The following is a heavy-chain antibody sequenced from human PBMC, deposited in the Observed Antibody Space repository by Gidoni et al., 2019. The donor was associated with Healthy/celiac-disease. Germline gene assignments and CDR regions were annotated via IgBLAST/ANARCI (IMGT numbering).Heavy chain of an antibody. D-gene: IGHD4-17*01. V-gene: IGHV3-11*01. CDR2: ISSSGSNI. CDR3: ARDQNDYGDSNWFDP. J-gene: IGHJ5*02. CDR1: GLPLSDYY. Sequence: QVQLVESGGGLVKPGGSLRLSCAASGLPLSDYYMSWIRQAPGKGLEWVSYISSSGSNIYYADSVKGRFTISRDNAKNSLYLQMNSLRAEDTAVYYCARDQNDYGDSNWFDPWGQGTLVTVSS.